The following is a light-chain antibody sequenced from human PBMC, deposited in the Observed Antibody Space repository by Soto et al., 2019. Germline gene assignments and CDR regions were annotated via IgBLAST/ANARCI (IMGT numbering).Light chain of an antibody. CDR1: QAINRY. Sequence: DIQVAQSPSSLSASVGDRVTITCRTSQAINRYLNWYQQTPGRAPKPLIYAASILHSGVPPRFSGSGVGTYFTLTINGLQPEDFTAYYCQQTYDTPITFGQGTRLEIK. CDR3: QQTYDTPIT. J-gene: IGKJ5*01. V-gene: IGKV1-39*01. CDR2: AAS.